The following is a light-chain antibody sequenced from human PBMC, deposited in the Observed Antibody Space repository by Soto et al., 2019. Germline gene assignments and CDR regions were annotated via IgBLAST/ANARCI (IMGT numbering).Light chain of an antibody. J-gene: IGLJ1*01. CDR3: SLYTSETTYV. V-gene: IGLV2-14*01. CDR2: EVS. CDR1: GSYVGGYNY. Sequence: QAALTQRASVSGSPGQSITISCTGTGSYVGGYNYVSWYQHHPGKATKLMSYEVSNRPSGVSNRFSGSKSGNTASLTISGLQAADEADYYCSLYTSETTYVFGTGTKVTVL.